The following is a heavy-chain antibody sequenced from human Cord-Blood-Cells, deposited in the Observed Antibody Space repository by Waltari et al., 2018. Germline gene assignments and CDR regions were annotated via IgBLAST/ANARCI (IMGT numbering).Heavy chain of an antibody. CDR3: AREVVVAATPGGAFDI. CDR1: GGSFSGSY. J-gene: IGHJ3*02. Sequence: QVQLQQWGAGLLKPSATLSLTCAVYGGSFSGSYWRWIRHPPGKGLEWIGEINHSGSTNYNPSLKSRVTISVDTSKNQFSLKLSSVTAADTAVYYCAREVVVAATPGGAFDIWGQGTMVTVSS. CDR2: INHSGST. D-gene: IGHD2-15*01. V-gene: IGHV4-34*01.